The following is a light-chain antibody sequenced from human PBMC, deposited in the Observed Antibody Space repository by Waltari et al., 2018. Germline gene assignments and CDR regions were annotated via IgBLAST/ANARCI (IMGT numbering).Light chain of an antibody. CDR3: QQYYSTPLT. CDR2: CAS. CDR1: QTVLYSSNNKNY. J-gene: IGKJ1*01. Sequence: DIVMTQSPDSLAVSLGERATINCKSSQTVLYSSNNKNYLAWYQQKPGQPPKLLIYCASTRESGVPDRFSGSGSGTDFTLTISSLQAEDVAVYSCQQYYSTPLTFGQGTKVEIK. V-gene: IGKV4-1*01.